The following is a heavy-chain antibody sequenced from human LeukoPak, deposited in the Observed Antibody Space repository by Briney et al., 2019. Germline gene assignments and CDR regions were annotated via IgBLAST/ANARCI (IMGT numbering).Heavy chain of an antibody. J-gene: IGHJ4*02. CDR2: ISTSSSYI. V-gene: IGHV3-21*01. CDR3: ARGQIYYDGSGFDY. D-gene: IGHD3-22*01. Sequence: PGGSLRLSCAASGFRDNSNYMNWVRQAPGKGLEWVSSISTSSSYIYFADSVKGRFTISRDNAKNSLSLQMNSLRADDTAVYYCARGQIYYDGSGFDYWGQGTLVTVSS. CDR1: GFRDNSNY.